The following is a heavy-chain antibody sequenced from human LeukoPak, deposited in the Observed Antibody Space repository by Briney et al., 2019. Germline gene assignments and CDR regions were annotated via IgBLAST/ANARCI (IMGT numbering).Heavy chain of an antibody. CDR3: ARDGGSSSWYDGSWFDP. V-gene: IGHV3-7*01. CDR2: IKQDGSEK. D-gene: IGHD6-13*01. J-gene: IGHJ5*02. Sequence: GGSLRLSCAASGFTFSSYWMSWVRQAPGKGLEWVANIKQDGSEKYYVDSVKGRFTISRDNAKNSLYLQMNSLRAEDTAVYYCARDGGSSSWYDGSWFDPWGQGTLVTVSS. CDR1: GFTFSSYW.